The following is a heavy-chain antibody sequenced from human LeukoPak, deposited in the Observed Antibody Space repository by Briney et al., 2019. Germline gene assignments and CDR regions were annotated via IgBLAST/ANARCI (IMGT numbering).Heavy chain of an antibody. V-gene: IGHV3-23*01. CDR3: AKDGVGDSSGYYLLEH. CDR2: MSVSGGST. CDR1: GFTFTSYA. J-gene: IGHJ1*01. D-gene: IGHD3-22*01. Sequence: QPGGSLRLSCAASGFTFTSYAMSWVRQAPGKGLEWVSAMSVSGGSTYYADSVKGRFTVSRDNSKNTLYLEMGSLRGEDTAVYYCAKDGVGDSSGYYLLEHWGQGTLVTVSS.